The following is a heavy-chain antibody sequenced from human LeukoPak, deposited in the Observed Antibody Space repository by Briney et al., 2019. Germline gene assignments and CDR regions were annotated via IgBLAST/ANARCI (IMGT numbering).Heavy chain of an antibody. D-gene: IGHD6-13*01. Sequence: PSETLSLTCTVSGGSISSGSYYWSWIRQPAGKGLEWIGRIYTSGSTNYNPSLKSRVTISVDTSKNQFSLKLSSVTAADTAVYYCARNRALIASSSWSYYYYYGMDVWGQGTTVTVSS. J-gene: IGHJ6*02. CDR1: GGSISSGSYY. V-gene: IGHV4-61*02. CDR3: ARNRALIASSSWSYYYYYGMDV. CDR2: IYTSGST.